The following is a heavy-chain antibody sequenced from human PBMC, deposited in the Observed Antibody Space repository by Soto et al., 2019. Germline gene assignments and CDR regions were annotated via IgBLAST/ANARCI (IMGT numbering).Heavy chain of an antibody. J-gene: IGHJ6*02. V-gene: IGHV3-66*01. Sequence: EVQLVESGGGLVQPGGSLRVSCAASGFNVSANYVSWVRQTPGTGLEWVSILYSGGSTHYADSVKGRFLMSRDNSKNTVHLQMCGLTTGDTGIYSCARAQGFGDDMDVRGPGTTVIVS. D-gene: IGHD3-10*01. CDR1: GFNVSANY. CDR3: ARAQGFGDDMDV. CDR2: LYSGGST.